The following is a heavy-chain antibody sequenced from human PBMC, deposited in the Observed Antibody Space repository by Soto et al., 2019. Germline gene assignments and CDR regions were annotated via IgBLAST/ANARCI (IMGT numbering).Heavy chain of an antibody. CDR2: ISYDGGNA. Sequence: GGSLRLSCAGSGFSFSNHVMHWVRQAPGKGLEWVAVISYDGGNAYYAESVKGRFTVSRDNSKNTMYIEMSSVRGDDTAVYYCARDLTVFGVLNGDSPMDVWGQGTTVTVSS. J-gene: IGHJ6*02. CDR3: ARDLTVFGVLNGDSPMDV. D-gene: IGHD3-3*01. CDR1: GFSFSNHV. V-gene: IGHV3-30*03.